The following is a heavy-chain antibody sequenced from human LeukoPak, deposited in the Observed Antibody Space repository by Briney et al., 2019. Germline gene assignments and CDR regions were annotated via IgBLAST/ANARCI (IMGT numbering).Heavy chain of an antibody. V-gene: IGHV1-18*01. CDR1: GYTFTSYG. J-gene: IGHJ4*02. CDR2: ISGYNGNT. CDR3: ARVVSGSGYSIY. D-gene: IGHD3-3*01. Sequence: GASVKVSCKASGYTFTSYGNSWVRQAPGQGLEWMGWISGYNGNTNYAQKFQGRVTMTTDTSTSTAYMELRSLRSDDTAVYYCARVVSGSGYSIYWGQGTLVTVSS.